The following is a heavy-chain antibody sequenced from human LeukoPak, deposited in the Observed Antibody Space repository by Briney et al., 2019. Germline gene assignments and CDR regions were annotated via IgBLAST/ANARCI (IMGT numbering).Heavy chain of an antibody. CDR2: IYSGGDT. CDR1: GLTVSSNF. Sequence: PGGSLRLSCAASGLTVSSNFVSWVRQAPGKGLEWVSVIYSGGDTYYADSVKGRFTISRDNSKNTLYLQMNSLRADDTAVYYCARVGSDFWSGYYIFDYWGQGTLVTVSS. V-gene: IGHV3-53*01. D-gene: IGHD3-3*01. J-gene: IGHJ4*02. CDR3: ARVGSDFWSGYYIFDY.